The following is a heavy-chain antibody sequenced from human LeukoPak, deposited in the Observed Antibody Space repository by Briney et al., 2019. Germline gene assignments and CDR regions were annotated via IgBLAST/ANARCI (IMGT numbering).Heavy chain of an antibody. J-gene: IGHJ4*02. V-gene: IGHV4-39*01. CDR2: IYYSGST. CDR1: GGSISSSSYY. Sequence: SETLSLTCTVSGGSISSSSYYWGWIRQPPGKGLEGIGSIYYSGSTYYNPSLKSRVTISVDAPKNQFSPKLSSVTAADTAVYYCASRFYYDILTGYSNWGQGTLVTVSS. CDR3: ASRFYYDILTGYSN. D-gene: IGHD3-9*01.